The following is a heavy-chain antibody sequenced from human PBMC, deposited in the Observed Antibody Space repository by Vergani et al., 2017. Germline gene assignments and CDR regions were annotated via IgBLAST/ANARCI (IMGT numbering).Heavy chain of an antibody. CDR2: ISAYNGNT. CDR3: ARDPYDIVVVPAAIGGSWFDP. J-gene: IGHJ5*02. CDR1: GYTFTSYG. V-gene: IGHV1-18*01. Sequence: QVQLVQSGAEVKKPGASVKVSCKASGYTFTSYGISWVRQAPGQGLEWMGWISAYNGNTNYAQKLQGRVTMTTDTSTNTAYMELRSLRSDDTAVYYCARDPYDIVVVPAAIGGSWFDPWGQGTLVTVSS. D-gene: IGHD2-2*01.